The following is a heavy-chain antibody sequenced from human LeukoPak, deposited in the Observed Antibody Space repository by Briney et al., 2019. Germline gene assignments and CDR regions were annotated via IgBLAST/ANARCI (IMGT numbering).Heavy chain of an antibody. CDR2: ISGSGGST. D-gene: IGHD1-26*01. Sequence: GGSLRLSCAASGFTFSSYAMSWVRQAPGKGLEWVSAISGSGGSTYYADSVKGRFTISRDNSKNTLYLQMNSLRAEDTAVYYCAKDIVRTARRMWELRAGVAAALTPDYWGQGTLVTVSS. CDR1: GFTFSSYA. CDR3: AKDIVRTARRMWELRAGVAAALTPDY. V-gene: IGHV3-23*01. J-gene: IGHJ4*02.